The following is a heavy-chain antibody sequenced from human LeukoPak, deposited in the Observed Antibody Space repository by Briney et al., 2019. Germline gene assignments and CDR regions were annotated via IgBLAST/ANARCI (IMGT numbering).Heavy chain of an antibody. CDR3: ARGWVANGWDYYYGMDV. V-gene: IGHV3-48*04. CDR2: ISSSSSTI. CDR1: GFTFSSYS. J-gene: IGHJ6*02. Sequence: PGGSLRLSCAASGFTFSSYSMNWVRQAPGKGLEWVSYISSSSSTIYYADSVKGRFTISRDNAKNSLYLQMNSLRAEDTALYHCARGWVANGWDYYYGMDVWGQGTTVTVSS. D-gene: IGHD6-19*01.